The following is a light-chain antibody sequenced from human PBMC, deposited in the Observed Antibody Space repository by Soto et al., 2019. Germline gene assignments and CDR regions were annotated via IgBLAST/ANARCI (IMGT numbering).Light chain of an antibody. CDR3: QQYSSDST. J-gene: IGKJ1*01. CDR2: RAS. Sequence: DIQMTQSPSTLSASVGDRVTITCRASQNINNWLAWYQQKPGKAPKLLIYRASSLENGVLSRFSGRGSGTDFSFTITSLQPDDFATYYCQQYSSDSTFGQGTKVEIK. V-gene: IGKV1-5*03. CDR1: QNINNW.